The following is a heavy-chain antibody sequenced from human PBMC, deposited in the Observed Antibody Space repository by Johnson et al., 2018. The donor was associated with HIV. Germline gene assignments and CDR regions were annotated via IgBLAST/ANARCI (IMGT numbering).Heavy chain of an antibody. CDR1: GFTFSSYG. J-gene: IGHJ3*02. V-gene: IGHV3-30*19. CDR2: ISYVGTNE. CDR3: ATFYYDKCDYYELASFLTDASDI. Sequence: QMLLVESGGGVVQPGGSLRLSCAASGFTFSSYGMHWVRQAPGKGLERVAVISYVGTNEYYADSVKGRFTISRDNSKNTLYLQMNSLTAEDTAVYYCATFYYDKCDYYELASFLTDASDIWGQGTMVTVSS. D-gene: IGHD3-22*01.